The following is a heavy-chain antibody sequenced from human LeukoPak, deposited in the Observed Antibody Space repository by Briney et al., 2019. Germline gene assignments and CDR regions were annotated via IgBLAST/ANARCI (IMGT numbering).Heavy chain of an antibody. D-gene: IGHD1-14*01. CDR2: INPGGSSI. J-gene: IGHJ4*02. Sequence: GGSLRLSCAASGFTFSSYWMHWVRQVPGKGRVWVARINPGGSSITYADPVKGRFTISRDNAKSTLYLQMDSLRAEDTGVYYCARSNQADDYWGQGTLVTVSS. V-gene: IGHV3-74*01. CDR3: ARSNQADDY. CDR1: GFTFSSYW.